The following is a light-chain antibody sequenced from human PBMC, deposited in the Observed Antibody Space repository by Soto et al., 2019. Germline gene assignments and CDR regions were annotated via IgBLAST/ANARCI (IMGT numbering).Light chain of an antibody. CDR2: GAY. J-gene: IGKJ1*01. Sequence: EIVLTQSPGTLSLSPGDRATLSCRASQSVSFNFLAWYKQKPGQAPRLLVYGAYSRATGIPDRFSGSGSGTDLNLTISRLEPEDFAVYYCQQYVKSPPWTFGQGTKGESK. CDR1: QSVSFNF. V-gene: IGKV3-20*01. CDR3: QQYVKSPPWT.